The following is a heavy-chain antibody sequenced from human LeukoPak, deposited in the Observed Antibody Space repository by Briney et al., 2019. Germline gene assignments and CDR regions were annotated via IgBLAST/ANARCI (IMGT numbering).Heavy chain of an antibody. CDR3: ASDRIFDSSGWSINFQH. CDR2: ISSSGSTI. D-gene: IGHD6-19*01. V-gene: IGHV3-48*03. CDR1: GFTFSSYQ. Sequence: GGSLRLSCAASGFTFSSYQMNWVRQAPGKGLEWVSYISSSGSTIYYADSVKGPFTSSRDNAKNSLYLQMNSLRAEDTAVYYCASDRIFDSSGWSINFQHWGQGTLVTVSS. J-gene: IGHJ1*01.